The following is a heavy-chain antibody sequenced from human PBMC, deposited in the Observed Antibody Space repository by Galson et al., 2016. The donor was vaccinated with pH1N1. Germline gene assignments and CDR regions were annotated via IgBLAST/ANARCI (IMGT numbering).Heavy chain of an antibody. CDR3: ATSVEGSGSYYFDY. J-gene: IGHJ4*02. V-gene: IGHV1-2*06. Sequence: SVKVSCKASGYTFTDKYLHWVRQAPGQGLEWMGRINPDSGDTRCTQKFQGRVTMTSDTSVTTAYMELTSVTYDDTAVYFCATSVEGSGSYYFDYWGQGTLVTVSS. CDR1: GYTFTDKY. D-gene: IGHD3-22*01. CDR2: INPDSGDT.